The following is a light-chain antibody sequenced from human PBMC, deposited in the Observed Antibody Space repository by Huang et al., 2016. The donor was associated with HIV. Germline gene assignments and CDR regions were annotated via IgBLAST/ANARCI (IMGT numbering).Light chain of an antibody. V-gene: IGKV1-39*01. CDR1: QNITTS. J-gene: IGKJ1*01. CDR3: QQSFSVPRT. CDR2: TAS. Sequence: DIQMTQSPPSLSASVGDRVTFTCRANQNITTSLNWYQQKPGKAPKLLIYTASTLESGVPSRFSGGGSGSRFTLNITNLQPEDFATYYCQQSFSVPRTFG.